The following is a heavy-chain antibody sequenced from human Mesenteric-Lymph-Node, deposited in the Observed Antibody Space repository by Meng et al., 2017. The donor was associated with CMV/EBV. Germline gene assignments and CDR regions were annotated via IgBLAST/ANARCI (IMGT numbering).Heavy chain of an antibody. CDR3: ARHLNKLGMDV. Sequence: KVSCKGSGYSFSTYWIGWVRQMPGKGLQWMGIIYPADSDTRYNPSFQGQVTIPADKSISTAYLQWSSLKASDTAMYYCARHLNKLGMDVWGQGTTVTVSS. CDR1: GYSFSTYW. D-gene: IGHD2/OR15-2a*01. J-gene: IGHJ6*02. CDR2: IYPADSDT. V-gene: IGHV5-51*01.